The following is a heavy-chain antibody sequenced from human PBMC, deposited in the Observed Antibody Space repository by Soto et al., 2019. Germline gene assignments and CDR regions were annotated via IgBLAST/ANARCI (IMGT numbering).Heavy chain of an antibody. CDR3: ARALPGYYYYGMDV. J-gene: IGHJ6*02. CDR2: IYYSGST. Sequence: QVQLQEPGPGLVKTSQTLSLTCTVSGGSISSGGYYWSWIRQHPGKGLEWIGYIYYSGSTYYNPSLKSRVIISVDTSKNQFSLKLNSVTAADTAVYYCARALPGYYYYGMDVWGQGTTVTVSS. CDR1: GGSISSGGYY. V-gene: IGHV4-31*03.